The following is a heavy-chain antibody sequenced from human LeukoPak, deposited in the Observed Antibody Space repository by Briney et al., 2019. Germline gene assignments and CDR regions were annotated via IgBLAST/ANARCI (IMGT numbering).Heavy chain of an antibody. V-gene: IGHV4-34*01. D-gene: IGHD2-2*01. CDR1: GGSFSGYY. CDR3: AARDGLIPAATSYFDY. J-gene: IGHJ4*02. CDR2: INHSGST. Sequence: SETLSLTCAVYGGSFSGYYWSWIRQPPGKGLEWIGEINHSGSTNYNPSLKSRVTISVDTSKNQFSLKLSSVTAADTAVYYCAARDGLIPAATSYFDYWGQETLVTVSS.